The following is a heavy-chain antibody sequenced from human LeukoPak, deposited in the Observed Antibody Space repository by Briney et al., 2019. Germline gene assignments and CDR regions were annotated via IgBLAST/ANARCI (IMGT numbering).Heavy chain of an antibody. Sequence: SGGSLRLSCAASGFTFSSYAMSWVRQAPRKGLEWVSAISGSGGSTYYADSVKGRLTISRDNSRNTLYLQINSLRAEDTAVYYCAKGPKYDLWSGTRDYYFDYWGQGTLVTVPS. V-gene: IGHV3-23*01. J-gene: IGHJ4*02. CDR1: GFTFSSYA. CDR2: ISGSGGST. CDR3: AKGPKYDLWSGTRDYYFDY. D-gene: IGHD3-3*01.